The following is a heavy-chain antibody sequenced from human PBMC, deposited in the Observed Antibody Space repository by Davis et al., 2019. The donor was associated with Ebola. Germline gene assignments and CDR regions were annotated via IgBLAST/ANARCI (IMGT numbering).Heavy chain of an antibody. CDR2: IYYSGST. V-gene: IGHV4-39*07. D-gene: IGHD3-3*01. CDR1: GGSISSSSYY. J-gene: IGHJ4*02. CDR3: ARGRLRFLEWAVDY. Sequence: PSETLSLTCTVSGGSISSSSYYWGWIRQPPGKGLEWIGSIYYSGSTYYNPSLKSRVTISVDTSKNQFSLKLSSVTAADTAVYYCARGRLRFLEWAVDYWGQGTLVAVSS.